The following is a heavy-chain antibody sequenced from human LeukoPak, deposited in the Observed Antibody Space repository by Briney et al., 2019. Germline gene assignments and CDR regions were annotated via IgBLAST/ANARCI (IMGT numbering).Heavy chain of an antibody. J-gene: IGHJ5*02. D-gene: IGHD2-15*01. CDR3: ARDPTVVVVVAATQAHWFDP. Sequence: SETLSLTCTVSGGSISSSSYYWGWIRQPAGKGLEWIGSFSYSGSTYYNPSLKSRVTISVDTSKNQFSLKLSSVTAADTAVYYCARDPTVVVVVAATQAHWFDPWGQGTLVTVSS. CDR1: GGSISSSSYY. CDR2: FSYSGST. V-gene: IGHV4-39*07.